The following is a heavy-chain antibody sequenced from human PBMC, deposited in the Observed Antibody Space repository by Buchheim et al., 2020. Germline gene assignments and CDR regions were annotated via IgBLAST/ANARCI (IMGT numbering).Heavy chain of an antibody. CDR1: GFTFSDHC. CDR3: AVTNWFNP. Sequence: EVQVVESGGGLVQPGRSLRLSCAASGFTFSDHCMRWVRQAPGKGLEWVANIIHDGSIKYYSDSVKGRFTISRDNSRNILYLQMNSMRVEDTAVYYCAVTNWFNPWGQGTL. V-gene: IGHV3-7*01. J-gene: IGHJ5*02. D-gene: IGHD4-17*01. CDR2: IIHDGSIK.